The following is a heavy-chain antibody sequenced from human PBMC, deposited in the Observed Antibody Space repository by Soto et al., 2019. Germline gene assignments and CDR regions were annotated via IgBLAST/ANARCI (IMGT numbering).Heavy chain of an antibody. CDR2: ISSGSNYI. CDR3: ARVGTHHYYYMDV. D-gene: IGHD1-26*01. CDR1: GFTFSTYN. V-gene: IGHV3-21*01. J-gene: IGHJ6*03. Sequence: GSLRLSCAASGFTFSTYNINWVRQAPGKGLEWVSTISSGSNYIYYADSVKGRFTVSRDNAKNSLYLQMNSLRAEDTAVYYCARVGTHHYYYMDVWGKGTTVTVSS.